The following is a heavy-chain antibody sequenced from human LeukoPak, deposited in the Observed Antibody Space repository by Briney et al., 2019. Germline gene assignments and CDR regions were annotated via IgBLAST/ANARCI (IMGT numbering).Heavy chain of an antibody. Sequence: ASVKVSFKASGYTFTSYGISWVRQAPGQGLEWMGWISAYNGNTNYAQKLQGRVTMTTDTSTSTAYMELRSLRSDDTAVYYCARDWASGWYGYVLGNFDYWGQGTLVTVPS. D-gene: IGHD6-19*01. CDR2: ISAYNGNT. CDR1: GYTFTSYG. V-gene: IGHV1-18*01. J-gene: IGHJ4*02. CDR3: ARDWASGWYGYVLGNFDY.